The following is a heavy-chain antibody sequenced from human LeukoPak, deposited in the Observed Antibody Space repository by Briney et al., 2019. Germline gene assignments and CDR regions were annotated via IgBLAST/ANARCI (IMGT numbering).Heavy chain of an antibody. V-gene: IGHV3-48*02. CDR1: GFTFTAYS. Sequence: PGGSLRLSCAASGFTFTAYSVNWVRQAPGRGLEWVAYIRSSAGTTHYADSVKGRFTIATDTAKNSLYLQMNSLRDEDTAVYYCARDFKWAFDYWGQGSLVTVSS. CDR2: IRSSAGTT. CDR3: ARDFKWAFDY. D-gene: IGHD1-26*01. J-gene: IGHJ4*02.